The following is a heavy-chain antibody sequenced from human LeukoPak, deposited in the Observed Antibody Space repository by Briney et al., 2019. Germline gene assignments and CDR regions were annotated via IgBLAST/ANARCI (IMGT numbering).Heavy chain of an antibody. J-gene: IGHJ4*02. Sequence: HPGGSLRLSCAASGFTFSSYGMHWVRQAPGKGLEWVALIWYDGNNKYYADSVKGRFTISRDNSKNTLYLQLNSLRAEDTAVYYCARQHCSGGDCYFFDWGQGTLVTVSS. CDR2: IWYDGNNK. CDR3: ARQHCSGGDCYFFD. CDR1: GFTFSSYG. D-gene: IGHD2-15*01. V-gene: IGHV3-33*01.